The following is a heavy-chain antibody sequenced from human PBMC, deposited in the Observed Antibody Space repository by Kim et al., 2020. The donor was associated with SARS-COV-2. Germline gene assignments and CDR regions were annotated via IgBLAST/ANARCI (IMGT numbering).Heavy chain of an antibody. D-gene: IGHD3-9*01. V-gene: IGHV4-59*08. CDR3: ARHDGDDVLTEGYFDY. J-gene: IGHJ4*02. CDR1: GGSILSYY. Sequence: SETLSLTCTVSGGSILSYYWSWIRQPPGKGLEWIGYIYSSGTTNYNPSLKSRVTISVDTSKNQFSLRLSSVTAADTAVYYCARHDGDDVLTEGYFDYWGQGTLVTVSS. CDR2: IYSSGTT.